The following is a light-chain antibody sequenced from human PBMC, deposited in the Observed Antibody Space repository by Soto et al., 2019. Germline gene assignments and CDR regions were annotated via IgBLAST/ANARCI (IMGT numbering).Light chain of an antibody. V-gene: IGKV3-15*01. CDR1: KSVSNY. J-gene: IGKJ2*01. CDR2: GAS. Sequence: TVMTQSPATLSVSPGERATLSCRASKSVSNYLAWYQQKPGQAPRLLIYGASTRATGVPARISGSGSGTEFTLTISSPQSEDSAVYYCQQYDDWPPSYTFGQGTKVDIK. CDR3: QQYDDWPPSYT.